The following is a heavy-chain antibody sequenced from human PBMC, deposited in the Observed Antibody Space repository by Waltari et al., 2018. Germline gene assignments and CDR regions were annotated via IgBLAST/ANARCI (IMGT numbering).Heavy chain of an antibody. J-gene: IGHJ6*03. Sequence: EVQLVQSGAEVKKPGATVKISCKASGYTFTDYYMPWVQQAPGKGLEWMGRVDPEDGETIYAEKFQGRVTITADTSTDTAYMELSSLRSEDTAVYYCARDYGDGEGGEPIYYMDVWGKGTTVTVSS. CDR3: ARDYGDGEGGEPIYYMDV. D-gene: IGHD4-17*01. CDR2: VDPEDGET. V-gene: IGHV1-69-2*01. CDR1: GYTFTDYY.